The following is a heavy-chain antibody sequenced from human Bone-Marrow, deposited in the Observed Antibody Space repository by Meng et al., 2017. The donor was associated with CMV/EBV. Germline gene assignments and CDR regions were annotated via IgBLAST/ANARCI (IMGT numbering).Heavy chain of an antibody. Sequence: SVKVSCKASGGTFSSYAISWVRQAPGQGLEWMGGIIPILGIANYAQKFQGRVTITADKSTSTAYMELRSLRSDDTAVYYCARDVGWELLRRVLDYWGQGPLVTVSS. CDR3: ARDVGWELLRRVLDY. V-gene: IGHV1-69*10. J-gene: IGHJ4*02. D-gene: IGHD1-26*01. CDR2: IIPILGIA. CDR1: GGTFSSYA.